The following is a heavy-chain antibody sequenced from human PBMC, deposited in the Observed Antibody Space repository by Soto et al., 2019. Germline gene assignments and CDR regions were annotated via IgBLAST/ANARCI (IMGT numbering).Heavy chain of an antibody. V-gene: IGHV1-58*01. CDR3: ARDGITGTKDYYYGMDV. D-gene: IGHD1-20*01. Sequence: GASVKVSCKASGFTFTSSAVQWVRQARGQRLEWIGWIVVGSGNTNYAQKFQERVTITRDMSTSTAYMELSSLRSDDTAVYYCARDGITGTKDYYYGMDVWGQGTTVTVSS. CDR2: IVVGSGNT. CDR1: GFTFTSSA. J-gene: IGHJ6*02.